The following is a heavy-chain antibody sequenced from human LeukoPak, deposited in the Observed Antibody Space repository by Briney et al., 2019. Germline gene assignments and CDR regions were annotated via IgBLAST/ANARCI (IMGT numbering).Heavy chain of an antibody. V-gene: IGHV1-18*01. CDR2: ISTYNGNT. Sequence: ASVKVSCKASGYTFTSYGISWVRQAPGQGLEWVGWISTYNGNTNYAQKFQGRVTMTRNTSISTAYMELSSLRSEDTAVYYCARGLDYGDYGVFGYWGQGTLVTVSS. CDR3: ARGLDYGDYGVFGY. CDR1: GYTFTSYG. J-gene: IGHJ4*02. D-gene: IGHD4-17*01.